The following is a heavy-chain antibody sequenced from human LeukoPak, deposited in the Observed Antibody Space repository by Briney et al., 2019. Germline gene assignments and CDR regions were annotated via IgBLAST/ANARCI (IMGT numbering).Heavy chain of an antibody. CDR1: GGSISSGGYY. CDR2: IYYSGST. Sequence: PSETLSLTCTVSGGSISSGGYYWSWIRQHPGKGLEWIGYIYYSGSTYYNPSLKSRVTISVDTSKNQFSLKLSSVTAADTAVYYCARAPLVAAGASPASLFDYWGQGTLVTVSS. D-gene: IGHD6-13*01. CDR3: ARAPLVAAGASPASLFDY. V-gene: IGHV4-31*03. J-gene: IGHJ4*02.